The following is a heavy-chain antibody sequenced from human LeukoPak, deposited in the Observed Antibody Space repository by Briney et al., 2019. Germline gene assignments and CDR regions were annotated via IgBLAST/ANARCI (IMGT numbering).Heavy chain of an antibody. CDR2: TYYMSRWYD. CDR1: GDSISSNTAS. J-gene: IGHJ4*02. CDR3: ARTSGYSSLAF. D-gene: IGHD6-19*01. V-gene: IGHV6-1*01. Sequence: QTLSLTCVISGDSISSNTASWNWIRQSPSRGLEWLGRTYYMSRWYDDYADSVRSRITINPDTSKNEFSLHLTSVTPDDTAMYYCARTSGYSSLAFWGQGTPVTVSS.